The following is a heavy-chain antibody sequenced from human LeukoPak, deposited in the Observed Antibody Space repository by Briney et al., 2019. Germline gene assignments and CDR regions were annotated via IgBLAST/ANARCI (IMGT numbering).Heavy chain of an antibody. J-gene: IGHJ6*02. CDR2: ISAYNGNT. V-gene: IGHV1-18*01. CDR3: ARDRSSDYPTPYGMDV. D-gene: IGHD4-11*01. Sequence: ASVKVSCKASGYTFTSYGISWVQQAPGQGLEWMGWISAYNGNTNYAQKLQGRVTMTTDTSTSTAYMELRSLRSDDTAVYYCARDRSSDYPTPYGMDVWGQGTTVTVSS. CDR1: GYTFTSYG.